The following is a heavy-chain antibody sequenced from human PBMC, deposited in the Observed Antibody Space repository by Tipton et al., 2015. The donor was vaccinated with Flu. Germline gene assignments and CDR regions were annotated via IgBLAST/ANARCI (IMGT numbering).Heavy chain of an antibody. Sequence: SLRLSCAASGFDFSNFGMHWVRQAPGRGLEWVALIRYYGSDKFYADSVQGRFTDSRDNSQNMLFLQMNSLTVEDTAVYYCAQSSAGVAVYWGQGNLVTVSS. D-gene: IGHD6-19*01. CDR3: AQSSAGVAVY. CDR2: IRYYGSDK. J-gene: IGHJ4*02. CDR1: GFDFSNFG. V-gene: IGHV3-30*02.